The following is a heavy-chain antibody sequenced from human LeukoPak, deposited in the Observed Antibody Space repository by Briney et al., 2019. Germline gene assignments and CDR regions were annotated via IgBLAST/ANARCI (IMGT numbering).Heavy chain of an antibody. Sequence: GGSLRLSCAASGFTFSRYWMHWVRQVPGQGLVWVSRIKIDGSTTNYADSVKGRFTISRNNAENTMYLQINNLRPDDTAVYYCARSAFCGSGCHYYFDYWGQGTLVTVSS. J-gene: IGHJ4*02. D-gene: IGHD2-21*02. CDR1: GFTFSRYW. CDR2: IKIDGSTT. V-gene: IGHV3-74*01. CDR3: ARSAFCGSGCHYYFDY.